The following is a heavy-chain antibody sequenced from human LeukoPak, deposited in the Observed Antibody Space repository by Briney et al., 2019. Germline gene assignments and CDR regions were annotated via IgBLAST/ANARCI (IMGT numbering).Heavy chain of an antibody. J-gene: IGHJ4*02. V-gene: IGHV3-30*02. CDR1: GFTFSSYG. Sequence: GGSLRLSCAASGFTFSSYGMHWVRQAPGKGLEWVAFIRYDGSNKYYADSVKGRFTISRDNSKNTLYLQMNSLRAEDTAVYYCAKCSGGSCYRPHFDYWGQGTLVTVSS. CDR3: AKCSGGSCYRPHFDY. D-gene: IGHD2-15*01. CDR2: IRYDGSNK.